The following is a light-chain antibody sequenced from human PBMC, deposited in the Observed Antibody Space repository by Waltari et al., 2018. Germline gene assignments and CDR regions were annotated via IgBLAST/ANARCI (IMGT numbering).Light chain of an antibody. V-gene: IGLV2-14*03. CDR1: SSDVGAYNY. J-gene: IGLJ1*01. Sequence: QSALTQPASVSGSPGQSITISCTGTSSDVGAYNYVSWYQQHPGKAPKYIIYDVSYRRSGVSNRFSGSKSGNTASLTISGLQVEDEADYYCSSYTTTGTLVFATGTKVTVL. CDR3: SSYTTTGTLV. CDR2: DVS.